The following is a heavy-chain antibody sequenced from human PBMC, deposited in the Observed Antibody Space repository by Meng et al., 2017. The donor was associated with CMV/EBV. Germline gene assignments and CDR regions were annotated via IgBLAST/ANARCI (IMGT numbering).Heavy chain of an antibody. CDR3: ADDIVVVPEGGY. D-gene: IGHD2-2*01. CDR2: ISGSGGST. CDR1: GFTFSSYE. J-gene: IGHJ4*02. Sequence: GESLKISCAASGFTFSSYEMNWVRQAPGKGLEWVSAISGSGGSTYYADSVKGRFTISRDNSKNTLYLQMNSLRAEDTAVYYCADDIVVVPEGGYWGQGTLVTVSS. V-gene: IGHV3-23*01.